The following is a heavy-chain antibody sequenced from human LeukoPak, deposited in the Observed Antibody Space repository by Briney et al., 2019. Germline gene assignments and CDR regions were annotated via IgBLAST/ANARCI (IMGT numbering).Heavy chain of an antibody. CDR1: GLNVSSNY. D-gene: IGHD3-10*01. Sequence: GGSLRLSCAASGLNVSSNYMNWVRQAPGKGLEWVSVTYSGGNKYYADSVKGRFTISRDNSKNTLYLQMNSLRVEDTAVYYCARDRAFGDLAAHFYYGLDVWGQGTTVTVSS. CDR2: TYSGGNK. V-gene: IGHV3-66*01. J-gene: IGHJ6*02. CDR3: ARDRAFGDLAAHFYYGLDV.